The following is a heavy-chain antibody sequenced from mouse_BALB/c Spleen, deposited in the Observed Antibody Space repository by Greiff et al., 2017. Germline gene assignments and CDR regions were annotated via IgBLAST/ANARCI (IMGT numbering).Heavy chain of an antibody. CDR3: ARSTFSWFAC. J-gene: IGHJ3*01. CDR2: ISSGSSTI. CDR1: GFTFSSFG. V-gene: IGHV5-17*02. Sequence: EVQGVESGGGLVQPGGSRKLSCAASGFTFSSFGMHWVRQAPEKGLEWVAYISSGSSTIYYADTVKGRFTISRDNPKNTLFLQMTSLRSEDTAMYYCARSTFSWFACWGQGTLVTVSA.